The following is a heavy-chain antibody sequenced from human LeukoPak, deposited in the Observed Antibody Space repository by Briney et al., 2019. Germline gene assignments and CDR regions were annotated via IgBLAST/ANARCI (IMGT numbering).Heavy chain of an antibody. D-gene: IGHD3-22*01. J-gene: IGHJ4*02. V-gene: IGHV4-39*07. CDR1: GGSISSSSYY. CDR3: AREMYDSGGYRVSYFDF. CDR2: IFYSGTT. Sequence: SETLSLTCIVSGGSISSSSYYWGWIRQPPEKGLEWIGTIFYSGTTYYNPSLKSRVTISVDTSKNQFSLKLSSVTAADTAVYYCAREMYDSGGYRVSYFDFWGQGILVTVSS.